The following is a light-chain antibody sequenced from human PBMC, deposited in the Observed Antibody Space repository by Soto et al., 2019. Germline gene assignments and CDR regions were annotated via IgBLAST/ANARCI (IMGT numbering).Light chain of an antibody. V-gene: IGKV3-20*01. CDR3: QHYDSARWT. J-gene: IGKJ1*01. Sequence: EIVLTQSPGTLSLSPGERATLSCRASQSISSTYLTWYHQRPGQAPRLLIYDASRRATGIPDRFSGSGSGTDFSLNISRLEPEDFAVYYCQHYDSARWTFGLGTKVDIK. CDR2: DAS. CDR1: QSISSTY.